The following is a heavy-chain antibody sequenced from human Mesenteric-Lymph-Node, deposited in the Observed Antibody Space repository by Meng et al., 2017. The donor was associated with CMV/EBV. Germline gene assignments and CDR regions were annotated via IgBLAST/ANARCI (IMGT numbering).Heavy chain of an antibody. D-gene: IGHD5-24*01. J-gene: IGHJ4*02. CDR3: AKISRNSMAGGTFEY. CDR1: GFTFSSYD. V-gene: IGHV3-13*01. CDR2: IGTAGDT. Sequence: GESLKISCAASGFTFSSYDMHWVRQATGKGLEWVSAIGTAGDTYYPDSVKGRFTISRDNSKNTVYLQLDSLRAEDTAVYYCAKISRNSMAGGTFEYWGQGTPVTVSS.